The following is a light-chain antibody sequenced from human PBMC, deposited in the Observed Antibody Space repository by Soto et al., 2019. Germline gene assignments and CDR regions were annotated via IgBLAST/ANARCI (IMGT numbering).Light chain of an antibody. Sequence: QSVLTQPASVSGSPGQSITISCTGTSSDVGAYKYVSWYQQHPGKVPKLIIYGVSNRPSGVSNRFSGSKSGNTAFLTISGLQPEDEADYYSSSFTGTTTLVVFGTGTKVTVL. CDR3: SSFTGTTTLVV. V-gene: IGLV2-14*03. J-gene: IGLJ1*01. CDR1: SSDVGAYKY. CDR2: GVS.